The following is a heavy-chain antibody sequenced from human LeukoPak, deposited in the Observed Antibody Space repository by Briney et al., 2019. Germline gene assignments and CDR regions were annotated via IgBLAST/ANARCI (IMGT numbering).Heavy chain of an antibody. CDR1: GFTFTNYG. J-gene: IGHJ4*02. Sequence: PGGSLRLSCAASGFTFTNYGKHWVRHPPAKGLDRVAFVRDDGTSEYYADSVKDRFAISRDNSKNTLYLQMNSLRPEETALYYCAKDILHTSGMPAWGQGTLVTVSS. CDR2: VRDDGTSE. V-gene: IGHV3-30*02. CDR3: AKDILHTSGMPA. D-gene: IGHD1-1*01.